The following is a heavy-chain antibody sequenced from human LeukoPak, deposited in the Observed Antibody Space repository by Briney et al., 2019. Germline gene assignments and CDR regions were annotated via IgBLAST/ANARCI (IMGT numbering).Heavy chain of an antibody. V-gene: IGHV3-7*01. CDR3: AKGHTNLDPA. D-gene: IGHD1-1*01. J-gene: IGHJ4*02. CDR1: GFTFSSYW. CDR2: IKQDGSKK. Sequence: GGSLRLSCAASGFTFSSYWMSWVRQAPGKGLEWVANIKQDGSKKYYVDSVKGRFTISRDNAKNSLYLQMNSLRGEDTAIYFCAKGHTNLDPAGDQGALVIVSS.